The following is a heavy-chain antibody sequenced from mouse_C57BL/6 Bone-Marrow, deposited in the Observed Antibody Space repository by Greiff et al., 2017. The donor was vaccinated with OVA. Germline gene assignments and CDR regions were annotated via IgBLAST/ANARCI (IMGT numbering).Heavy chain of an antibody. CDR2: IWRGGST. J-gene: IGHJ4*01. D-gene: IGHD2-12*01. CDR3: ATLYTTHDAMDY. Sequence: VQLQESGPGLVQPSQSLSITCTVSGFSLTSYGVHWVRQSPGKGLEWLGVIWRGGSTDYNAAFMSRLSITKDNSKSQVFFKMNSLQADDTAIYYCATLYTTHDAMDYWGQGTSVTVSS. CDR1: GFSLTSYG. V-gene: IGHV2-5*01.